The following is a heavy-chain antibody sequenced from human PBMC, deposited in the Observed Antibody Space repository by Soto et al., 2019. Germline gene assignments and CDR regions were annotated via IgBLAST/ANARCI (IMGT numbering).Heavy chain of an antibody. CDR3: ARLLGAAAPMDV. J-gene: IGHJ6*02. D-gene: IGHD6-13*01. V-gene: IGHV5-51*01. CDR2: IYPGDSDT. CDR1: GYSFTSYW. Sequence: PGESQKIACRGSGYSFTSYWMGWVRQMPGKGLEWMGIIYPGDSDTRDSPSFQGQVTISADKSISTAYLQWSSLKASDTAMYYCARLLGAAAPMDVWGQGTTVTVSS.